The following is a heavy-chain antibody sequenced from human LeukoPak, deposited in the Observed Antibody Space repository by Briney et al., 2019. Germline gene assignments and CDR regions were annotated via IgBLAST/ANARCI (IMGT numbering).Heavy chain of an antibody. V-gene: IGHV4-34*01. D-gene: IGHD2-15*01. J-gene: IGHJ4*02. Sequence: SETLSLTCAVYGGSFSGYYWSWIRRPPGKGLEWIGEINHSGSTNYNPSLKSRVTISVDTSKNQFSLKLSSVTAADTAVYYCASQGKDCSGGSCYSGVRYFDYWGQGTLVTVSS. CDR1: GGSFSGYY. CDR2: INHSGST. CDR3: ASQGKDCSGGSCYSGVRYFDY.